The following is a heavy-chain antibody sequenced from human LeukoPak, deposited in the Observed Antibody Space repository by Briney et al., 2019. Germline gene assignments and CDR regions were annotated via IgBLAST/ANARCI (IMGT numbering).Heavy chain of an antibody. J-gene: IGHJ4*02. V-gene: IGHV3-7*01. CDR3: ATPSGYSSGWYPFDH. D-gene: IGHD6-19*01. CDR1: GFTFSSYW. Sequence: GGSLRLSCAASGFTFSSYWMSWVRQAPGKGLEWVANIKQDGTEKYYVDSVRGRFTVSRDSAKNSLYLQMNSLRAEDTAVYYCATPSGYSSGWYPFDHWGQGTLVTVSS. CDR2: IKQDGTEK.